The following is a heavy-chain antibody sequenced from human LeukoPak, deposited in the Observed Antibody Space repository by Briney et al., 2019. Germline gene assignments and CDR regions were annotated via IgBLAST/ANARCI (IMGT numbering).Heavy chain of an antibody. CDR2: MSRNSGNT. CDR1: GYTFTSYD. Sequence: ASVKVSCKASGYTFTSYDINWVRQATGQGLEWMGWMSRNSGNTGYAQKFQGRVTMTRNTSISTAYMELSSLRSEDTAVYYCARVNGRTGYYYYMDVWGKGTTVTVSS. V-gene: IGHV1-8*01. CDR3: ARVNGRTGYYYYMDV. J-gene: IGHJ6*03.